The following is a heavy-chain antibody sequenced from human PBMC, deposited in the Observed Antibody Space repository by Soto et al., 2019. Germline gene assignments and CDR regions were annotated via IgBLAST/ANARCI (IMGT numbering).Heavy chain of an antibody. CDR2: INAGNGNT. CDR1: GYTFTSYA. Sequence: ASVKVSCKASGYTFTSYAMHWVRQAPGQRLEWMGWINAGNGNTKYSQKFQGRVTFTRDTSASTGYMELSSLTSEDTAIYYCARPCTGGTCFHLDYWGQGTQVTVSS. V-gene: IGHV1-3*01. J-gene: IGHJ4*02. D-gene: IGHD2-8*02. CDR3: ARPCTGGTCFHLDY.